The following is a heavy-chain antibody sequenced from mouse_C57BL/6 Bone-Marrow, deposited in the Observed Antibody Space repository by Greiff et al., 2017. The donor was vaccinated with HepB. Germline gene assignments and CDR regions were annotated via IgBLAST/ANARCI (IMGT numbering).Heavy chain of an antibody. CDR2: IRNKANGYTT. CDR1: GFTFTDYY. D-gene: IGHD2-1*01. CDR3: ARHYGNFDY. V-gene: IGHV7-3*01. Sequence: EVKLQESGGGLVQPGGSLSLSCAASGFTFTDYYMSWVRQPPGKALEWLGFIRNKANGYTTEYSASVKGRFTISRDNSQSILYLQMNALRAEDSATYYCARHYGNFDYWGQGTTLTVSS. J-gene: IGHJ2*01.